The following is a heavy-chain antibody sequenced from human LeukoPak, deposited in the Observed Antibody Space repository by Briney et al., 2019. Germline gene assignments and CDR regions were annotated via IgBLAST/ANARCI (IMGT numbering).Heavy chain of an antibody. Sequence: GESLQISCKGSGYIFSTYWIAWVRQVPGKGLEWMGIIYPGDSDTGYSPSFQGQVTISADKSVSTAYLHWSSLKASDTAIYYCARQVDIAVAGYDYWGQGTLVTVSS. CDR2: IYPGDSDT. J-gene: IGHJ4*02. CDR3: ARQVDIAVAGYDY. CDR1: GYIFSTYW. V-gene: IGHV5-51*01. D-gene: IGHD6-13*01.